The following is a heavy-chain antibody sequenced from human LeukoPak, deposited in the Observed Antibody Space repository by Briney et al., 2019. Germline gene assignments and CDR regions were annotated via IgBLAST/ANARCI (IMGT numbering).Heavy chain of an antibody. Sequence: GGSLRLSCAASGFTVSNNYMTWVRQAPGKGLEWVSLISTGGSPYYTDSVKGRFTISRDNSKNALFLQMNSLRAEDTAVYYCAKGSAAGRPYYFDFWGQGTLVSVSS. J-gene: IGHJ4*02. CDR2: ISTGGSP. CDR3: AKGSAAGRPYYFDF. V-gene: IGHV3-53*01. D-gene: IGHD6-6*01. CDR1: GFTVSNNY.